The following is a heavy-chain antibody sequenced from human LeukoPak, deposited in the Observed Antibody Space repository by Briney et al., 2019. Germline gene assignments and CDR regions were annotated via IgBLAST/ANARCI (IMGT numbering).Heavy chain of an antibody. J-gene: IGHJ4*02. CDR1: GYSISSGYY. CDR2: IYHSGST. CDR3: ATISIYGGVYYFDY. D-gene: IGHD4/OR15-4a*01. Sequence: PSETLPLTCAVSGYSISSGYYWGWIRQTPGKGLEWIGSIYHSGSTYYNPSLKSRVTISVDTSKNQFSLKLSSVTAADTAVYYCATISIYGGVYYFDYWGQGTLVTVSS. V-gene: IGHV4-38-2*01.